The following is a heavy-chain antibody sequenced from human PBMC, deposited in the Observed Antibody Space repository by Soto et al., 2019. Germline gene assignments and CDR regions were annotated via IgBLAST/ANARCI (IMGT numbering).Heavy chain of an antibody. V-gene: IGHV3-74*01. J-gene: IGHJ4*02. Sequence: EVQLVESGGDLVEPGGSLGLSCVASGFTFSSHWMVWVRQAPGKGLVWVSRIYGDGSMASYADSVKGRFTISRDNAKNTVKLQMNSLRVEDTAVYDCERGMAGSGTANDYWGRGILVTVSS. CDR2: IYGDGSMA. CDR1: GFTFSSHW. D-gene: IGHD6-19*01. CDR3: ERGMAGSGTANDY.